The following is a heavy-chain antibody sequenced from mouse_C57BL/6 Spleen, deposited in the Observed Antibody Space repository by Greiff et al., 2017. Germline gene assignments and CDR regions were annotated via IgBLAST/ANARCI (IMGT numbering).Heavy chain of an antibody. D-gene: IGHD1-1*01. CDR3: ARPFYYYGSSYGYFDV. V-gene: IGHV1-82*01. J-gene: IGHJ1*03. CDR2: IYPGDGDT. Sequence: VKLQESGPELVKPGASVKISCKASGYAFSSSWMNWVKQRPGKGLEWIGRIYPGDGDTNYNGKFKGKATLTADKSSSTAYMQLSSLTSEDSAVYFCARPFYYYGSSYGYFDVWGTGTTVTVSS. CDR1: GYAFSSSW.